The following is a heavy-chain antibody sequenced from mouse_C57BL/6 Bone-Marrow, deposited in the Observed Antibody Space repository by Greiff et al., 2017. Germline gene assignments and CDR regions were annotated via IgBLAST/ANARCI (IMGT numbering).Heavy chain of an antibody. D-gene: IGHD2-4*01. Sequence: QVQLQQPGAELVKPGASVKLSCKASGYTFTSYWMQWVKQRPGQGLEWIGEIDPSDSYTNYNQKFKGKATLTVDTSSSTAYMQLSSLTSEDSAVYYCARSEDYDGFAYGGQGTLVTVSA. CDR1: GYTFTSYW. CDR2: IDPSDSYT. V-gene: IGHV1-50*01. J-gene: IGHJ3*01. CDR3: ARSEDYDGFAY.